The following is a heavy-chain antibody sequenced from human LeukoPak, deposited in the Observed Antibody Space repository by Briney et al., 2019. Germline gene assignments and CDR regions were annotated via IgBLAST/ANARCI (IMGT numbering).Heavy chain of an antibody. Sequence: SETLSLTCTVSGGSISSYYWSWIRQPPGKGLEWIGYIYYSGSTNYNPSLKSRVTILVDTSKNQFSLKLSSVTAADTAVYYCAREGVNGMDVWGQGTTVTVSS. CDR3: AREGVNGMDV. V-gene: IGHV4-59*01. CDR1: GGSISSYY. CDR2: IYYSGST. D-gene: IGHD3-10*01. J-gene: IGHJ6*02.